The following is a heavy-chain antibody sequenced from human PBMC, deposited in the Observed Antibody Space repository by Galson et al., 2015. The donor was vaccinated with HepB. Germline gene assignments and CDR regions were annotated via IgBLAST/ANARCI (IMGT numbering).Heavy chain of an antibody. Sequence: PALVKPTQTLTLTCTFSGFSLSTSGVGVGWIRQPPGKALEWLALIYWDDDKRYSPSLKSRLTITKDTSKNQVVLTMTNMDPVDTATYYCAHRRVRFLEWFHESPGDQRGVWFDPWGQGTLVTVSS. J-gene: IGHJ5*02. D-gene: IGHD3-3*01. CDR3: AHRRVRFLEWFHESPGDQRGVWFDP. CDR1: GFSLSTSGVG. CDR2: IYWDDDK. V-gene: IGHV2-5*02.